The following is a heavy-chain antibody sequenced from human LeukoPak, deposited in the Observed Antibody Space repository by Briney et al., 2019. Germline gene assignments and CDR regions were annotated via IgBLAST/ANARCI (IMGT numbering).Heavy chain of an antibody. CDR1: GGSFSGSY. J-gene: IGHJ4*02. CDR3: ARESRGYNSGLFDY. CDR2: INYSGRT. V-gene: IGHV4-34*01. Sequence: SETLSLTCAVYGGSFSGSYWSWIRQPPGKGLEWIGEINYSGRTKHNPSLKSRVNISVDTSKNEFSLKLSSVTAADTAVYYCARESRGYNSGLFDYWDQGTLVTVSS. D-gene: IGHD5-24*01.